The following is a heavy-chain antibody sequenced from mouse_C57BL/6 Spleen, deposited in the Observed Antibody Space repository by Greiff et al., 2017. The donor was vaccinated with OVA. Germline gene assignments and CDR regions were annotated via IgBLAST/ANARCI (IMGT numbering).Heavy chain of an antibody. CDR1: GFTFSSYG. D-gene: IGHD1-1*01. Sequence: EVKLVESGGDLVKPGGSLKLSCAASGFTFSSYGMSWVRQTPDKRLEWVATISSGGSYTYYPDSVKGRFTISRDNANNTLYLQMSSLKSEDTAMYYCARRYYGSSYVAMDYWGQGTSVTVSS. CDR3: ARRYYGSSYVAMDY. V-gene: IGHV5-6*02. CDR2: ISSGGSYT. J-gene: IGHJ4*01.